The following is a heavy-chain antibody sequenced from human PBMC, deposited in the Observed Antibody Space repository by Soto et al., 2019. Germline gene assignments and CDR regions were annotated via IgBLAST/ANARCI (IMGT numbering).Heavy chain of an antibody. D-gene: IGHD3-22*01. CDR3: VSGYGYVDN. J-gene: IGHJ4*02. V-gene: IGHV3-33*01. CDR1: GITFSNYG. Sequence: QVQLVESGGGVVQPGRSLRLSCAASGITFSNYGTHWVRQAPGKGLEWVAVIWYDGRDKYYADSVKGRFTISRDNSKNTLYLQMNSLTADDTAVYYCVSGYGYVDNWGQGTRVTVSS. CDR2: IWYDGRDK.